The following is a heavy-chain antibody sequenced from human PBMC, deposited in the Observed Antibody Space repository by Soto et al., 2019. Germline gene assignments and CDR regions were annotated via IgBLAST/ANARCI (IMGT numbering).Heavy chain of an antibody. Sequence: SETLSLTCTVSGGSISSGDYYWSWIRQPPGKGLEWIGYIYYSGSTYYNPSLKSRVTISVDTSKNQFSLKLSSVTAADTAVYYCACVPRAVSGPSYADFWGQGTTVTVSS. V-gene: IGHV4-30-4*01. J-gene: IGHJ6*02. CDR1: GGSISSGDYY. D-gene: IGHD3-10*01. CDR2: IYYSGST. CDR3: ACVPRAVSGPSYADF.